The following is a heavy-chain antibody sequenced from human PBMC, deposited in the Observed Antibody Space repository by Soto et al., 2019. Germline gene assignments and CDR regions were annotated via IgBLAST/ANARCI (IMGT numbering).Heavy chain of an antibody. CDR3: AHRVLRTVFGLVTTTAIYFDF. J-gene: IGHJ4*02. D-gene: IGHD3-3*01. CDR1: GFSLTTSGVG. Sequence: QITLNESGPTVVRPTETLTLTCRFSGFSLTTSGVGVGWIRQSPGKATEWLALIYWDDDKRYSASLKSRLTITQDTSQNPVVLTVSDLDPTDTATYYCAHRVLRTVFGLVTTTAIYFDFWGQGTPVAVSS. CDR2: IYWDDDK. V-gene: IGHV2-5*02.